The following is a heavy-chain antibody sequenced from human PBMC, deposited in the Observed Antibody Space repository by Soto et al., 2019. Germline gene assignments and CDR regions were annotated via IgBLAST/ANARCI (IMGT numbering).Heavy chain of an antibody. CDR3: VTTKGRSGPFPFDC. Sequence: EVQLVESGGGLVQPGRSLRLSCAASGFTFDDYAMHWVRQAPGKGLEWVSGISWNSGIIGYADSVKGRFTISGDNAGNSLHLQMNSLRAEDTALYYCVTTKGRSGPFPFDCWGRGTLVTVSS. V-gene: IGHV3-9*01. CDR1: GFTFDDYA. D-gene: IGHD6-19*01. CDR2: ISWNSGII. J-gene: IGHJ4*01.